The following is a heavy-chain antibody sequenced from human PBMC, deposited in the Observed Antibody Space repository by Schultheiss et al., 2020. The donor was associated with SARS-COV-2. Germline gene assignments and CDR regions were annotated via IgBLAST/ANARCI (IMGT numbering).Heavy chain of an antibody. D-gene: IGHD6-19*01. CDR1: GFTFRRNS. V-gene: IGHV3-48*01. CDR2: ISSTSSTI. Sequence: GESLKISCAASGFTFRRNSMNWVRQAAGKGLEWVSYISSTSSTIYYADSVKGRFTISRDNAKNSLYLQMHILRPEDTAVYYCAKGAVAGDDAFDLWGQGTLVTVSS. CDR3: AKGAVAGDDAFDL. J-gene: IGHJ3*01.